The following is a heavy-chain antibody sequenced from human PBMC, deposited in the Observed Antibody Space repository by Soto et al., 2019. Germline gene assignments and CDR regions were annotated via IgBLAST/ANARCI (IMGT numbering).Heavy chain of an antibody. CDR3: ARVGIVVVTKDAFDI. D-gene: IGHD2-21*02. CDR2: INHSGST. J-gene: IGHJ3*02. Sequence: QVQLQQWGAGLLKPSETLSLTCAVYGGSFSGYYWSWIRQPPGKGLEWIGEINHSGSTNYNPSLKSRVTISVDTSKNQFSLKLSSVTAADTAXXYCARVGIVVVTKDAFDIWGQGTMVTVSX. CDR1: GGSFSGYY. V-gene: IGHV4-34*01.